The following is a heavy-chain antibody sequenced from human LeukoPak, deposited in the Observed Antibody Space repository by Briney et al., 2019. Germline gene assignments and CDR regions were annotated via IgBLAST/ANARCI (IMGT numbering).Heavy chain of an antibody. V-gene: IGHV3-21*01. D-gene: IGHD5-18*01. J-gene: IGHJ5*02. Sequence: GGSLRLSCAASGFTFSSYTMNWVRQAPGRGPEWVSSISSISSYIFYADSVKGRFTISRDNAKNSLYLQMNSLRAEDTAVYYCARDLAHSYGWPWGQGTLVTVSS. CDR2: ISSISSYI. CDR1: GFTFSSYT. CDR3: ARDLAHSYGWP.